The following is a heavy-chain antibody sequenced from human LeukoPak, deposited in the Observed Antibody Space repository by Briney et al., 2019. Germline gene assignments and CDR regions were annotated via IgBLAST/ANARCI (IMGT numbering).Heavy chain of an antibody. CDR2: IYTSGST. J-gene: IGHJ5*02. Sequence: PSETLSLTCTVSGGSISSGSCYWSWIRQPAGKGLEWIGRIYTSGSTNYNPSLKSRVTISVDTSKNQFSLKLSSVTAADTAVYYCARGTRGGFDPWGQGNLVTVSS. D-gene: IGHD3-10*01. CDR1: GGSISSGSCY. V-gene: IGHV4-61*02. CDR3: ARGTRGGFDP.